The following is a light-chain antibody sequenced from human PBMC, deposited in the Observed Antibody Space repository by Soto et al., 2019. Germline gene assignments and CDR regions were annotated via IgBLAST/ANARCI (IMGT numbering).Light chain of an antibody. Sequence: DIKMTQSPSSLSASVGDRVTSTCRASQTINKNLNWYQPKPGQAPNLLIYSASDFHSGVPSRFSGSGAGTEFTLTLNGLQPADFATYYFQQSFRTPYTFGQGTDLAI. CDR1: QTINKN. CDR3: QQSFRTPYT. V-gene: IGKV1-39*01. J-gene: IGKJ2*01. CDR2: SAS.